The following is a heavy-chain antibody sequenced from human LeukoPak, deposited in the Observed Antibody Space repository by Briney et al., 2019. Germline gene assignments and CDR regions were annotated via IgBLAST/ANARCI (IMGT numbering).Heavy chain of an antibody. V-gene: IGHV4-59*01. D-gene: IGHD3-3*01. J-gene: IGHJ5*02. Sequence: AETLSLTCTDSGGSISSYYWSWIRQPPGKGLEWIGYIYYSGSTNYNLYLKSRVTISVDTSKNQFSLKLSSVTAADTAVYYCARVSSAYYDFWSGYYYDWFDTWGQGTLVTVSS. CDR2: IYYSGST. CDR3: ARVSSAYYDFWSGYYYDWFDT. CDR1: GGSISSYY.